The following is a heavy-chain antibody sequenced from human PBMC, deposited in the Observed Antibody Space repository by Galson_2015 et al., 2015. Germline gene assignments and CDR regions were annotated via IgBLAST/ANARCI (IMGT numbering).Heavy chain of an antibody. V-gene: IGHV1-3*01. CDR1: GYTFTSYA. J-gene: IGHJ4*02. CDR3: ARGRFGELFSNYFDY. CDR2: INPGNGYT. Sequence: SVKVSCKASGYTFTSYAIHWVRQAPGQRLEWMGWINPGNGYTKYSQNFQGRVTITRDTSASTAYIELSSLRSEDTAVYYCARGRFGELFSNYFDYWGQGTLVTVSS. D-gene: IGHD3-10*01.